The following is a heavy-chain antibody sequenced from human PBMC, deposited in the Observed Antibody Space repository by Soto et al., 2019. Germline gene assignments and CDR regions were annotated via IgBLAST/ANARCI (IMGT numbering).Heavy chain of an antibody. CDR1: GFTFSSYS. CDR2: ISSSSSTI. Sequence: GGSLRLSCAASGFTFSSYSMNWVRQAPGKGLEWVSYISSSSSTIYYADSVKGRFTISRDNAKNSLYLQMNSLRAEDTAVYYCARDRPLAYYDSSGYSPHDYWGQGTLVTVS. J-gene: IGHJ4*02. CDR3: ARDRPLAYYDSSGYSPHDY. D-gene: IGHD3-22*01. V-gene: IGHV3-48*01.